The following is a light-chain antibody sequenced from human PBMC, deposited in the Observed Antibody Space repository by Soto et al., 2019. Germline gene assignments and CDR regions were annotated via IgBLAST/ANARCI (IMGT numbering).Light chain of an antibody. Sequence: EIVLTQSPGTLSLSPVERATLSCRASQSVGSTYLAWYQQRPGQAPRLLLYGASSRATGIPDRFDGSGSGTDFTLTISRLEPEDFAVYYCQQYGSRPWTFGQGTKV. J-gene: IGKJ1*01. CDR1: QSVGSTY. CDR2: GAS. CDR3: QQYGSRPWT. V-gene: IGKV3-20*01.